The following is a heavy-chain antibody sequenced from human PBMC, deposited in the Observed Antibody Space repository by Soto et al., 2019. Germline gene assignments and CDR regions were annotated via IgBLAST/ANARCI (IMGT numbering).Heavy chain of an antibody. V-gene: IGHV4-59*01. CDR1: GGSISNYY. D-gene: IGHD5-18*01. J-gene: IGHJ4*02. Sequence: PSETLSLTCTVSGGSISNYYWNWIRQSPGKGLEWIGYIYSSGSTHYNPSLQNRVTISIDTSKNQVSLKVNSVTAADTAVYYCARDHPHSYGVYYFDYWGQGTPVTGSS. CDR2: IYSSGST. CDR3: ARDHPHSYGVYYFDY.